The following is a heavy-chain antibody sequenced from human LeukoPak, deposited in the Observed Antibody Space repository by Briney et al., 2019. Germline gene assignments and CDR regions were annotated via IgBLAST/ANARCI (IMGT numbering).Heavy chain of an antibody. CDR2: INSDGSST. J-gene: IGHJ4*02. CDR1: GFTFSSYW. D-gene: IGHD5-12*01. V-gene: IGHV3-74*01. CDR3: ARVLRGYGLNYFDY. Sequence: GGSLRLSCAASGFTFSSYWMHWVRQAPGKGLVGVSRINSDGSSTSYADSVKGRFTISRDNAKNTLYLQMNSLRAEDTAVYYCARVLRGYGLNYFDYWGQGTLVTVSS.